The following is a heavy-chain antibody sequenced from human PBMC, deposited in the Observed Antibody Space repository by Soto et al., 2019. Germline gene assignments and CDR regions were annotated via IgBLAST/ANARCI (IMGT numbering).Heavy chain of an antibody. Sequence: GGSLRLSCAASGFTVSSNYMSWVRQAPGKGLEWVSVIYSGGSTYYADSVKGRFTISRDNSKNTLYLQMNSLRAEDTAVYYCARVIRFLETGRYYYYMDVWGKGTTVTVSS. D-gene: IGHD3-3*01. J-gene: IGHJ6*03. CDR2: IYSGGST. V-gene: IGHV3-66*01. CDR3: ARVIRFLETGRYYYYMDV. CDR1: GFTVSSNY.